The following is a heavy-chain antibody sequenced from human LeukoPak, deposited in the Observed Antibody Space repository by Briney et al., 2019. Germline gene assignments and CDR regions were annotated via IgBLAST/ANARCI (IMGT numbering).Heavy chain of an antibody. CDR3: ARDSQLWFGEVSGSLFDY. D-gene: IGHD3-10*01. J-gene: IGHJ4*02. CDR2: IYYSGST. Sequence: MSSETLSLTCTVSGGSISSSSYYWGWIRQPPGKGLEWIGSIYYSGSTYYNPSLKSRVTISVDTSKNQFSLKLSSVTAADTAVYYCARDSQLWFGEVSGSLFDYWGQGTLVTVSS. CDR1: GGSISSSSYY. V-gene: IGHV4-39*07.